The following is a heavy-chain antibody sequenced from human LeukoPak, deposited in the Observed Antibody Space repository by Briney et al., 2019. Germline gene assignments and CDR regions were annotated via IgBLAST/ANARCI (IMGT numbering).Heavy chain of an antibody. CDR1: GGSISSYY. CDR2: IYYSGST. Sequence: SETLSLTCTVSGGSISSYYWSWIRQPPGKGLEWIGYIYYSGSTNYNPSLKSRVTISVDTSKNQFSLKLSSVTAADTAVYYCARCPKETSSYYYYYGMDVWGQGTTVTVSS. V-gene: IGHV4-59*01. J-gene: IGHJ6*02. D-gene: IGHD6-6*01. CDR3: ARCPKETSSYYYYYGMDV.